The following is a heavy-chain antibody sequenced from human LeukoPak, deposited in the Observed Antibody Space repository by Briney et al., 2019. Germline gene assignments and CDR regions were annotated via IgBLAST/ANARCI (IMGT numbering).Heavy chain of an antibody. Sequence: ASVKVSCKASGYTFTSYGISWVRQAPGQGLEWMGWISAYNGNTNYAQKLQGRVTVTRDTSTSTVYMELSSLRSEDTAVYYCARGSAVAQSSFWGQGTLVIVSS. D-gene: IGHD6-19*01. CDR3: ARGSAVAQSSF. CDR1: GYTFTSYG. CDR2: ISAYNGNT. V-gene: IGHV1-18*01. J-gene: IGHJ4*02.